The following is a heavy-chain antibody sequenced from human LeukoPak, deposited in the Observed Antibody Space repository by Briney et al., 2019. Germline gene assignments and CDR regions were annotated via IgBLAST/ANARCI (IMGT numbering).Heavy chain of an antibody. Sequence: GESLQISCKGSGYSFTSYWIGWVRQMPGKGLEWMGIIYPGDSDTRYSPSFQGQVTISADKSISTAYLQWSSLKASDTAMYYCARQGYSSSAPLEYFDYWGQGTLVTVSS. CDR1: GYSFTSYW. V-gene: IGHV5-51*01. J-gene: IGHJ4*02. CDR2: IYPGDSDT. CDR3: ARQGYSSSAPLEYFDY. D-gene: IGHD6-6*01.